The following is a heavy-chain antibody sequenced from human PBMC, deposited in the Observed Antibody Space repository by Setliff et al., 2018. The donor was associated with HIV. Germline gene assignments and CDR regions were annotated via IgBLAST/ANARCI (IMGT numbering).Heavy chain of an antibody. CDR2: IYYSGST. D-gene: IGHD2-15*01. CDR1: GGSISSYY. J-gene: IGHJ3*02. Sequence: PSETLSPTCTISGGSISSYYWSWIRQPPGKGLEWIGYIYYSGSTNYNPSLKSRVTISVDTSKNQFSLKLSSVTAADTAVYYCARNPCSGGSCPDAFDIWGQGTMVTVSS. CDR3: ARNPCSGGSCPDAFDI. V-gene: IGHV4-59*01.